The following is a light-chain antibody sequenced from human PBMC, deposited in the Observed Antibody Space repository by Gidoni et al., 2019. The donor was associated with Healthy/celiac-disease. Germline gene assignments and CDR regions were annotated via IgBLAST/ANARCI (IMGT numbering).Light chain of an antibody. CDR1: QGISSY. J-gene: IGKJ2*01. CDR3: QQYYSYPYT. CDR2: AAS. Sequence: ALRMTQSPSSFSASTGARVTITCRASQGISSYLSWYQQKPGKAPKLLIYAASTLQSGVPSRFSGSGSGTDFTLIIICLQSEDFATYYCQQYYSYPYTFGQGTKLEIK. V-gene: IGKV1-8*01.